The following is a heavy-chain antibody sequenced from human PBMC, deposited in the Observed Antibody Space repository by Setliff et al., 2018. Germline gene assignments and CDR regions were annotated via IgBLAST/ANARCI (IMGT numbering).Heavy chain of an antibody. V-gene: IGHV1-18*01. CDR1: GYTFRQSI. CDR2: IGVYSGNT. CDR3: ARLVRFCTRTTCQGASANEH. J-gene: IGHJ4*02. Sequence: GASVKVSCKASGYTFRQSIVGWVRQAPGQGLEWLVWIGVYSGNTYSAQRFQGRVSLTTDESTNTAYLELRGLRSDDTAVYYCARLVRFCTRTTCQGASANEHWGQGTLVTVSS. D-gene: IGHD2-2*01.